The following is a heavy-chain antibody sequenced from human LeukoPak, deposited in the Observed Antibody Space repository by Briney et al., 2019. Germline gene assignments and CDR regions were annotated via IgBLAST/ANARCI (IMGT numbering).Heavy chain of an antibody. CDR1: GFTFSSYW. D-gene: IGHD1-14*01. J-gene: IGHJ5*02. CDR2: IKQDGSEK. CDR3: SRAGEKNLFDP. V-gene: IGHV3-7*01. Sequence: PGGSLRLSCAASGFTFSSYWMSWVRQAPGQGLEWLANIKQDGSEKYYVDSVKGRFTMSRDNAKNSLYLQMNSLRVEDTAVYYCSRAGEKNLFDPWGQGTLVTVSS.